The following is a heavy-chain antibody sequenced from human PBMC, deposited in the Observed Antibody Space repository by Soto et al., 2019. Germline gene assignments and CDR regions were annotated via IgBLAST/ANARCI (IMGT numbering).Heavy chain of an antibody. Sequence: GALRLSCAASGFTFSSYGMHWVRQAPGKGLEWVAVIWYDGSNKYYADSVKGRFTISRDNSKNTLYLQMNSLRAEDTAVYYCARNGRGIAAAGTSFVYFDYWGQGTLVTVSS. D-gene: IGHD6-13*01. V-gene: IGHV3-33*01. CDR2: IWYDGSNK. CDR3: ARNGRGIAAAGTSFVYFDY. CDR1: GFTFSSYG. J-gene: IGHJ4*02.